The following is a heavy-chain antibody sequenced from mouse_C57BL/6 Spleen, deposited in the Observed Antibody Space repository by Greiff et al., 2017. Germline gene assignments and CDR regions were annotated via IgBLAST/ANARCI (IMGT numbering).Heavy chain of an antibody. V-gene: IGHV5-16*01. CDR1: GFTFSDYY. Sequence: EVHLVESEGGLVQPGSSMKLSCTASGFTFSDYYMAWVRQVPEKGLEWVANINYDGSSTYYLDSLKSRFIISRDNAKNILYLQMSSLKSEDTATYYCARVGSSYYAMDYWGQGTSVTVSS. D-gene: IGHD1-1*01. CDR3: ARVGSSYYAMDY. J-gene: IGHJ4*01. CDR2: INYDGSST.